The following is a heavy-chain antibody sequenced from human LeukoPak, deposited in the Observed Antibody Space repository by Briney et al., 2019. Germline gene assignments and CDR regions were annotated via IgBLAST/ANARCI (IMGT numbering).Heavy chain of an antibody. Sequence: PSETLSLTCTVSGGSISSSSYYWGRIRQPPGKGLEWIGSIYYSGSTYYNPSVKSRAPISVDTSKTQFCLKLSSVTAADTAVYYCARPAVYDSSGPMEYWGQGTLVTVSS. CDR1: GGSISSSSYY. CDR2: IYYSGST. CDR3: ARPAVYDSSGPMEY. V-gene: IGHV4-39*01. D-gene: IGHD3-22*01. J-gene: IGHJ4*02.